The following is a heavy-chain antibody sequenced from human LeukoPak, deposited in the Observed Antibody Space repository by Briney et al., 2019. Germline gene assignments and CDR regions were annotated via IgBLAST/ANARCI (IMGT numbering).Heavy chain of an antibody. D-gene: IGHD3-22*01. Sequence: PSETLSLTCTVSGGSISSYYWSWIRQSPRKGLEWIGYIYYSGSTNYNPSPKSRVTISIDLSKNQFSLRMFPVTAADTAVYYCARRYYYHTSGYNWYYFDYWGQGTLVTVSS. J-gene: IGHJ4*02. V-gene: IGHV4-59*12. CDR3: ARRYYYHTSGYNWYYFDY. CDR1: GGSISSYY. CDR2: IYYSGST.